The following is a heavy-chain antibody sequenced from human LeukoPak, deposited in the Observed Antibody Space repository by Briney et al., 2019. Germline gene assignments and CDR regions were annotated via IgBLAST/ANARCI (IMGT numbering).Heavy chain of an antibody. J-gene: IGHJ4*02. CDR2: TYYRSKWYN. CDR1: GDSVSSNSAA. V-gene: IGHV6-1*01. Sequence: SQTLSLTCVISGDSVSSNSAAWNWIRQSPSRGLEWLGRTYYRSKWYNDYAVSVKSRITINPDTSKNQFSLQLNSVTPEDTAVYYCAKSHVSTATGTGRYFDYWGQGTLVTVSS. D-gene: IGHD3-9*01. CDR3: AKSHVSTATGTGRYFDY.